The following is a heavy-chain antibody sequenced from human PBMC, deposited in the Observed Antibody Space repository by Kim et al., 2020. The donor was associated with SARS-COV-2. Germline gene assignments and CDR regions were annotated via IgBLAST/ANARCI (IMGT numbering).Heavy chain of an antibody. CDR1: GFTVSNNY. J-gene: IGHJ4*02. V-gene: IGHV3-53*01. CDR3: VREGVPVERFFDY. Sequence: GGSLRLSCAASGFTVSNNYMSWVRQAPGKGLEYVSVIHSDGSTYYADSVKGRFTISRDNSKNTLSLQMNSLRAEDTAFYHCVREGVPVERFFDYWGQGTLVTVSS. CDR2: IHSDGST. D-gene: IGHD1-1*01.